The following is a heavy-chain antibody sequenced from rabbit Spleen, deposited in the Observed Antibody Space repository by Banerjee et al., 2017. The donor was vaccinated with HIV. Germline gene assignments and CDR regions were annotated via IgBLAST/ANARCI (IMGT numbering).Heavy chain of an antibody. Sequence: QEQLVESGGGLVQPEGSLTLTCTASGLDFSSSYWICWVRQAPGKGLEWIACIYSVSGSTNYASWAKGRFTISKTSSTTVTLQMTSLTAADTATYFCAKDGGNNFYPLKFWGPGTLVTVS. CDR2: IYSVSGST. V-gene: IGHV1S45*01. CDR3: AKDGGNNFYPLKF. CDR1: GLDFSSSYW. D-gene: IGHD8-1*01. J-gene: IGHJ3*01.